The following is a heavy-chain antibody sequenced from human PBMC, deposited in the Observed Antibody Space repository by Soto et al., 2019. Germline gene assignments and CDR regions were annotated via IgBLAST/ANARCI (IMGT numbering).Heavy chain of an antibody. CDR2: IYCSGST. CDR1: GGSISSGDYY. J-gene: IGHJ4*02. Sequence: PSETLSLTCTVSGGSISSGDYYWSWIRQPPGKGLEWIGYIYCSGSTYYNPSLKSRVTISVDTSKNQFSLKLSSVTAADTAVYYCASYDSSGYYPFDYWGQGTLVTVSS. D-gene: IGHD3-22*01. V-gene: IGHV4-30-4*01. CDR3: ASYDSSGYYPFDY.